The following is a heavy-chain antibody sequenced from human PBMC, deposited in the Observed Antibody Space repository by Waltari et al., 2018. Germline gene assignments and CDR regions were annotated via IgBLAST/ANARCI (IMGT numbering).Heavy chain of an antibody. CDR2: IYCGGRT. D-gene: IGHD6-19*01. CDR1: GFTVSSNY. CDR3: ARGRSVVGLFDY. J-gene: IGHJ4*02. V-gene: IGHV3-53*01. Sequence: EVQLVESGGGLIQPGGSLRLSCAASGFTVSSNYMSWVRQAPGKGLEWVLVIYCGGRTYDADSGNGRLTISRDNSKNTLYLQMNSLSVEYTAVYYCARGRSVVGLFDYWGQGTLVTVSS.